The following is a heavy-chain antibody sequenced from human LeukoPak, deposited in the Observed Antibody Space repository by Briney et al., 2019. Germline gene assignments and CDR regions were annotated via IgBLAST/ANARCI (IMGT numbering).Heavy chain of an antibody. J-gene: IGHJ6*02. Sequence: GGSLRLSCAASGFTFDDYAMNWVRQAPGKGLEWVSSISSSSSYIYYADSVKGRFTISRDNAKNSLYLQMNSLRAEDTAVYYCARVRDGYSSYYYGMDVWGQGTTVTVSS. CDR1: GFTFDDYA. CDR2: ISSSSSYI. D-gene: IGHD5-18*01. CDR3: ARVRDGYSSYYYGMDV. V-gene: IGHV3-21*01.